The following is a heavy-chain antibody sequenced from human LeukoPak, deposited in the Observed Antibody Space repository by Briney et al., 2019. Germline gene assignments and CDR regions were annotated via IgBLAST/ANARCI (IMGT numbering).Heavy chain of an antibody. CDR2: IYYSGST. D-gene: IGHD6-13*01. V-gene: IGHV4-59*01. CDR3: ARGQQGVYYYYYYMDV. Sequence: SETLSLTCTVSGGSISSYYWSWIRQPPGKGLEWIGYIYYSGSTNYNPSLESRVTISVDTSKNQFSLKLSSVTAADTAVYYCARGQQGVYYYYYYMDVWGKGTTVTVSS. J-gene: IGHJ6*03. CDR1: GGSISSYY.